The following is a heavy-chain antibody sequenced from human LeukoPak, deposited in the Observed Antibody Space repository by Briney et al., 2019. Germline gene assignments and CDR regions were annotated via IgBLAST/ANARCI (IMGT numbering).Heavy chain of an antibody. CDR3: AKQLGYCSDGSCYFPY. Sequence: GGSQRLSCAASGFTFSSSAMSWVRQAPGKGLEWVSAISNNGGYTYYADSVQGRFTISRDNSKSTLCLQMNSLRAEDTAVYYCAKQLGYCSDGSCYFPYWGQGTLVTVSS. CDR1: GFTFSSSA. V-gene: IGHV3-23*01. D-gene: IGHD2-15*01. CDR2: ISNNGGYT. J-gene: IGHJ4*02.